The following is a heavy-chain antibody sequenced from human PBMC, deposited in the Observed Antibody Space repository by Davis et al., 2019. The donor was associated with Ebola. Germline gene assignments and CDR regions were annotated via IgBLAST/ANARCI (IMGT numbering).Heavy chain of an antibody. CDR3: ARTRAVRYHGIDV. V-gene: IGHV3-9*01. Sequence: SLKISCTDSVITFSSYAMTWVRQAPGKGLEWVTGISWNSATIEYADSVKGRFSMSRDNAKNSVYLQMNSLRLEDTAFYYCARTRAVRYHGIDVWGKGTTVIVSS. CDR2: ISWNSATI. CDR1: VITFSSYA. J-gene: IGHJ6*04. D-gene: IGHD1-14*01.